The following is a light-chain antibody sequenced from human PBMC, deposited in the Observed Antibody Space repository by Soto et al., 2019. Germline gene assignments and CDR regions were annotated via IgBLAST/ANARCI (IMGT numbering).Light chain of an antibody. CDR3: QHYNGYYWT. V-gene: IGKV1-5*01. Sequence: DIQLTQSPSLLSASVRDRVTITCRASQSMNKWLAWYQQKPGKAPKLLIYDVSVLETGVPARFRGSGSGTEVTLTISSLQPEDFAMYYCQHYNGYYWTFSQGTK. CDR1: QSMNKW. J-gene: IGKJ1*01. CDR2: DVS.